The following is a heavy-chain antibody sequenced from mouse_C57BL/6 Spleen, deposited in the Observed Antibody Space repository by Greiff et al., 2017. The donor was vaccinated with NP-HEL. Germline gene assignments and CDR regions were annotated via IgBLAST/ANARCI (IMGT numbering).Heavy chain of an antibody. D-gene: IGHD4-1*01. CDR3: ARDLTGTSAMDY. Sequence: EVQLVESGGGLVQSGRSLRLSCATSGFTFSDFYMEWVRQAPGKGLEWIAASRNKANDYTTEYSASVKGRFIVSRDTSQSILYLQMNALRAEDTAIYYCARDLTGTSAMDYWGQGTSVTVSS. CDR2: SRNKANDYTT. CDR1: GFTFSDFY. J-gene: IGHJ4*01. V-gene: IGHV7-1*01.